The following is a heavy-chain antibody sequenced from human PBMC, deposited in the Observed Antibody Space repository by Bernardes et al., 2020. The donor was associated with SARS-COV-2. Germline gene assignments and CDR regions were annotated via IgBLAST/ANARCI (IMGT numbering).Heavy chain of an antibody. CDR3: ARQSVYITVIVVVQIWFVP. CDR2: IHYSGST. Sequence: SEPLSLTCTVSGGSISSSSYYWGWLRQLPGKGLYWIGSIHYSGSTYYNPSHKSRATISVDTSKNQFSLKLSSVPAADTAVCYCARQSVYITVIVVVQIWFVPGSQGTLVTVSS. D-gene: IGHD3-22*01. CDR1: GGSISSSSYY. V-gene: IGHV4-39*01. J-gene: IGHJ5*02.